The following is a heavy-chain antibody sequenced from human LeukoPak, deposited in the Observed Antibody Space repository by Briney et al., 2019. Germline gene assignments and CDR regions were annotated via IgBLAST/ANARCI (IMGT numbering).Heavy chain of an antibody. CDR2: IYYSGST. CDR1: GGSISSSTYY. J-gene: IGHJ4*02. Sequence: ASETLSLTCSVSGGSISSSTYYWGCIRQPPGKGLEWIGSIYYSGSTNYNPSLKSRVTISVDTSKNQFSLNLYSVTAGDTAVYYCATYLPESSGYRFEYWGQGTLVTVSP. D-gene: IGHD3-22*01. CDR3: ATYLPESSGYRFEY. V-gene: IGHV4-39*07.